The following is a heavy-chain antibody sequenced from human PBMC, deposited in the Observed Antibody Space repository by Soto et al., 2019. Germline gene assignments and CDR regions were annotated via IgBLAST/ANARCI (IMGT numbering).Heavy chain of an antibody. Sequence: ASVKVSCKASGYTFTSYDINWVRQATGQGLEWMGWMNPNSGNTGYAQKFQGRVTMTRNTSISTAYMELSSLRSEDTAVYYCASSGWLANWFDPWGQGTLVTVSS. J-gene: IGHJ5*02. CDR3: ASSGWLANWFDP. CDR1: GYTFTSYD. V-gene: IGHV1-8*01. CDR2: MNPNSGNT. D-gene: IGHD6-19*01.